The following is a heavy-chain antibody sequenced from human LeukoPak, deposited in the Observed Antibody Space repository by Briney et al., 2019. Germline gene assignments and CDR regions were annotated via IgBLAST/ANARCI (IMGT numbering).Heavy chain of an antibody. CDR1: GFTFSSYW. J-gene: IGHJ3*02. V-gene: IGHV3-74*01. CDR3: ANDPDSTFDI. CDR2: IKTDGSST. Sequence: PGGSLRLSCAASGFTFSSYWMHWVRQAPGGGLVWVSRIKTDGSSTSYADSVKGRFTISRDNAKNTLYLQMNSLRAEDTAVYYCANDPDSTFDIWGQGTMVTVSS. D-gene: IGHD2-21*01.